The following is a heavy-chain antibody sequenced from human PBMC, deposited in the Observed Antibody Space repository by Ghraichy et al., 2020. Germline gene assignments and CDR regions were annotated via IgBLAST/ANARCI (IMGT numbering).Heavy chain of an antibody. J-gene: IGHJ4*02. CDR3: ARGFCRGDSCYVFDY. Sequence: GESLNISCEGSGYNFATKWIAWVRQMPGKGLEWMAIVYPDNSATRYSPSFQGQVTVSTDKSIRTAYLQWSRLKASDTAMYYCARGFCRGDSCYVFDYWGQGTLVTVSS. D-gene: IGHD2-15*01. CDR2: VYPDNSAT. CDR1: GYNFATKW. V-gene: IGHV5-51*01.